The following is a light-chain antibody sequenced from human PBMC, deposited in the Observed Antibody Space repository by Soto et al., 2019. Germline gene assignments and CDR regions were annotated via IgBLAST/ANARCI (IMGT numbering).Light chain of an antibody. J-gene: IGKJ5*01. Sequence: EIVLTQSPVTLSLSPGERATLSCRASQSVSSSYLAWYQQKPGQAPRLLLYGASSRATGIPDRFSGSGSGTDFTLTISRLEPEDFAVYYCQQYGSSPRGITFGQGTRLEIK. CDR3: QQYGSSPRGIT. CDR1: QSVSSSY. CDR2: GAS. V-gene: IGKV3-20*01.